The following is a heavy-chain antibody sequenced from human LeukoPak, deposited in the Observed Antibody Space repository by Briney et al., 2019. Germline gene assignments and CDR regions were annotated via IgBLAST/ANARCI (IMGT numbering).Heavy chain of an antibody. CDR3: ARDQGGYYYYGMDV. CDR1: GGSISSYY. Sequence: PSETLSLTCTVSGGSISSYYWSWIRQPPGKGLEWIGYIYTSGSTNYSPSLKSRVTISVDTSKNQFSLKLSSVTAADTAVYYCARDQGGYYYYGMDVWGQGTTVTVSS. D-gene: IGHD3-16*01. V-gene: IGHV4-4*09. CDR2: IYTSGST. J-gene: IGHJ6*02.